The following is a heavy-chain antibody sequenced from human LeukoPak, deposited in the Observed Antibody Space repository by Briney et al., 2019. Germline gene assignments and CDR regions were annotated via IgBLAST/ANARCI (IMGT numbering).Heavy chain of an antibody. D-gene: IGHD3-3*01. J-gene: IGHJ6*02. CDR3: ATTSDTRVRVRFLEWLLPNASYYYYGMDV. CDR1: GGTFSSYA. CDR2: IIPIFGTA. V-gene: IGHV1-69*13. Sequence: SVTVSCKASGGTFSSYAISWVRQAPGQGLEWMGGIIPIFGTANYAQKFQGRVTITADESTSTAYMELSSLRSEDTAVYYCATTSDTRVRVRFLEWLLPNASYYYYGMDVWGQGTTVTVSS.